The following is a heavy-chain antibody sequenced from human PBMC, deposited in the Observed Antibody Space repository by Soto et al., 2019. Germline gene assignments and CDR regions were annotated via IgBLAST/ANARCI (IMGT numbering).Heavy chain of an antibody. CDR3: AKEEDISALYYFDY. D-gene: IGHD3-10*01. CDR2: IPYDGSNK. J-gene: IGHJ4*02. Sequence: QVQLVESGGGVVQPGRSLRLSCAASGFTFSSYGMHWVRQAPGKGLEWVAVIPYDGSNKYYADSVKGRFTISRDNSKNTLYLQMNSLRAEDTAVYYCAKEEDISALYYFDYWGQGTLVTVSS. CDR1: GFTFSSYG. V-gene: IGHV3-30*18.